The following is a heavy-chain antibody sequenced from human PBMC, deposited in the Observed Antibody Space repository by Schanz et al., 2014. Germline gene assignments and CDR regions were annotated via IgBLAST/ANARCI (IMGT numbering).Heavy chain of an antibody. Sequence: QVQLVQSGAEVRKPGASVKVSCKASGYTFISYGISWVRQAPGQGLEWMGWISAYNGNTNYAQTLQGRVTMTTDTSTSTAYMELRSLRSDDTTVYYCARYNLVSSSCYNYYGMDVWGQGTTVTVSS. CDR1: GYTFISYG. D-gene: IGHD2-2*02. CDR2: ISAYNGNT. V-gene: IGHV1-18*01. CDR3: ARYNLVSSSCYNYYGMDV. J-gene: IGHJ6*02.